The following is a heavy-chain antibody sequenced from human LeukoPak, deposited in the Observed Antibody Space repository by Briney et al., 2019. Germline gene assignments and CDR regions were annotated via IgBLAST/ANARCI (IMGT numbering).Heavy chain of an antibody. D-gene: IGHD3-10*02. J-gene: IGHJ6*04. CDR2: ISWDGGRI. V-gene: IGHV3-43D*03. CDR1: GFTFDDYG. CDR3: AELGITMIGGV. Sequence: PGGSLRLSCAASGFTFDDYGMHWVRQAPEKGLEWVSLISWDGGRIYYADSVRGRFTISRDNSKNSLYLQMNSLRAEDTAVYYCAELGITMIGGVWGKGTTVTISS.